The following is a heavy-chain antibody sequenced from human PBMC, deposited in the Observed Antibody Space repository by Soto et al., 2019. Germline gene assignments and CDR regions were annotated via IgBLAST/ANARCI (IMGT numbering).Heavy chain of an antibody. J-gene: IGHJ4*02. CDR1: GGTFSSYA. CDR3: ARGSSIYDRRGYQLDY. V-gene: IGHV1-69*13. Sequence: SVKVSCKASGGTFSSYAISWVRQAPGQGLEWMGGIIPIFGTANYAQKFQGRVTITADESTSTAYMELSSLRSEATAVYYCARGSSIYDRRGYQLDYWGQGTLVTVS. D-gene: IGHD3-22*01. CDR2: IIPIFGTA.